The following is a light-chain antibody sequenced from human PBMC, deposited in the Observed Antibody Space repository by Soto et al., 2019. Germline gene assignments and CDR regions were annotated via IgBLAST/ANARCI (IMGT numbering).Light chain of an antibody. V-gene: IGLV6-57*04. CDR2: GDS. CDR3: QSYGV. Sequence: NFMLTQPHSVSESPGKTVTISCTRSSGNIAFNYVQWYQQRPGSAPVTIIYGDSLRPSGVPDRFSGSIDISSNSASLTISGLQPEDEAGYYCQSYGVFGGRTKLTVL. CDR1: SGNIAFNY. J-gene: IGLJ3*02.